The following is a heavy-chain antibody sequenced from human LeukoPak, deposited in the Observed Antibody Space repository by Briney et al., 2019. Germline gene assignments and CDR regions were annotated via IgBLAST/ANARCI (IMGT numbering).Heavy chain of an antibody. D-gene: IGHD6-19*01. Sequence: GGSLRLSCAASGFTFSSYAMNWVRQAPGKGLEWVSTISGSGGSAYYADSVKGRFTISRDNSRNTLYLQMNSLRAEDTAIYYCAKDEDNSGWYAVAYFGYWGQGTPVTVSS. CDR1: GFTFSSYA. J-gene: IGHJ4*02. V-gene: IGHV3-23*01. CDR3: AKDEDNSGWYAVAYFGY. CDR2: ISGSGGSA.